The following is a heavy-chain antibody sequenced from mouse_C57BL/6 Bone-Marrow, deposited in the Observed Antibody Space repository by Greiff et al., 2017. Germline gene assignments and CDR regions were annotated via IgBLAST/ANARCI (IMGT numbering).Heavy chain of an antibody. CDR3: ARDSYGSPYYFDY. Sequence: QVQLQQPGAKLVKPGASVKLSCKASGYTFTSYWMQWVKQRPGQGLEWIGEIDPSDSYTNYNQKFKGKATLTVDTSSSTAYMQLSSLTSEDSAVYYCARDSYGSPYYFDYWGQGTTLTVSS. V-gene: IGHV1-50*01. D-gene: IGHD1-1*01. CDR2: IDPSDSYT. J-gene: IGHJ2*01. CDR1: GYTFTSYW.